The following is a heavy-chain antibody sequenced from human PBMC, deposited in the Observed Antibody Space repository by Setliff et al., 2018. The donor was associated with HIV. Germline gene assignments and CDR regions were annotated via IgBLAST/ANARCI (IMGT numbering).Heavy chain of an antibody. V-gene: IGHV1-18*04. J-gene: IGHJ4*02. CDR3: ARSPGDYLFDY. Sequence: ASVKVSCKASGYTFTSYYIHWVRRAPGQGLEWMGWIGPYNGRTEYAQEFQGRVSLTIDTSASTAYMELRSLRSDDTAVYYCARSPGDYLFDYWGQGTLVTVSS. D-gene: IGHD4-17*01. CDR1: GYTFTSYY. CDR2: IGPYNGRT.